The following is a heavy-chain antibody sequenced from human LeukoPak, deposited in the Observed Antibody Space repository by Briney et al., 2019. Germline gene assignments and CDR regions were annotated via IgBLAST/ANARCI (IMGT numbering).Heavy chain of an antibody. D-gene: IGHD6-19*01. CDR2: VNHNGNT. CDR3: ARLSGWYPWFDP. Sequence: PSETLSLTCAVYGASFSGYYWSWIRQPPGKGLEWIGEVNHNGNTNYNPSLKSRVTISVDTSKNHFSLKLSSVTAADTAVYYCARLSGWYPWFDPWGQGTLVTVSS. CDR1: GASFSGYY. V-gene: IGHV4-34*01. J-gene: IGHJ5*02.